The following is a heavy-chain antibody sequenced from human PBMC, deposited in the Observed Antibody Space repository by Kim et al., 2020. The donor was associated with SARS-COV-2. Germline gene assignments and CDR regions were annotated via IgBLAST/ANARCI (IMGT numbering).Heavy chain of an antibody. J-gene: IGHJ4*02. V-gene: IGHV3-7*01. CDR1: GFILSNYW. CDR3: ARVGAAVDY. D-gene: IGHD6-13*01. Sequence: GGSLRLSCAASGFILSNYWMTWVRQAPGKGLEWVANINQDGSGKYYVDSVKGRFTISRDNAKNSLYLQINSLRVEDTAVYYCARVGAAVDYWGQGSLGT. CDR2: INQDGSGK.